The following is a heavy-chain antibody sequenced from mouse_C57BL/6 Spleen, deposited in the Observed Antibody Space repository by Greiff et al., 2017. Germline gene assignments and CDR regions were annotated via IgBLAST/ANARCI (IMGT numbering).Heavy chain of an antibody. Sequence: EVKLVESGGDLVKPGGSLKLSCAASGFTFSSYGMSWVRQTPDKRLEWVATISSGGSSTYYPDSVKGRFTISRDNAKNTLYLQMSSLKSEDTAMYYCARHDGYLFDYWGQGTTLTVSS. D-gene: IGHD2-3*01. CDR1: GFTFSSYG. J-gene: IGHJ2*01. CDR2: ISSGGSST. CDR3: ARHDGYLFDY. V-gene: IGHV5-6*01.